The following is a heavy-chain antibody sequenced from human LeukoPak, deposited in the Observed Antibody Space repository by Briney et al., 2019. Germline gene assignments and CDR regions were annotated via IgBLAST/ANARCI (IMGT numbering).Heavy chain of an antibody. CDR3: ARGPPYYYDSSGYYRFDY. J-gene: IGHJ4*02. CDR2: IKHSGST. Sequence: PSETLSLTCAVYGGSFSGYYWSWIRQPPGTGLEWIGEIKHSGSTNYNPSLKSRVTISVDTSKNQFSLNLRSVTAAVTAVYYCARGPPYYYDSSGYYRFDYWGQGILVIVSS. D-gene: IGHD3-22*01. V-gene: IGHV4-34*01. CDR1: GGSFSGYY.